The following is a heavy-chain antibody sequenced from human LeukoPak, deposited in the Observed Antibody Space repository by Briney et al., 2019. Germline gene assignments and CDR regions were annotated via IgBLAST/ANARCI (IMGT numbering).Heavy chain of an antibody. CDR2: ISAHGGRT. V-gene: IGHV1-18*01. Sequence: ASVKVSCKASGYTFTSYGITWVRQAPGQGLEWMGWISAHGGRTNYAQKFQGRVTMTTDTSTSTAYMELRSLRSDDTAVYYCARGDVVVSAAVRFDPWGQGTLVTVSS. CDR1: GYTFTSYG. J-gene: IGHJ5*02. CDR3: ARGDVVVSAAVRFDP. D-gene: IGHD2-2*01.